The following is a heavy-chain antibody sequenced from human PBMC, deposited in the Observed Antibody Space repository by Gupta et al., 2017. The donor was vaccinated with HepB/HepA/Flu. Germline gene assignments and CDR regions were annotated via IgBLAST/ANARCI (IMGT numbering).Heavy chain of an antibody. D-gene: IGHD3-3*01. CDR2: IYYSGST. Sequence: QLQLQESGPGLVKPSETLSLTCTVSGGSISSSSYYWGWIRQPPGKGLEWIGSIYYSGSTYYNPSLKSRVTISVDTSKNQFSLKLSSVTAADTAVYYCARQNYDFWSGFLQTPFDYWGQGTLVTVSS. V-gene: IGHV4-39*01. CDR1: GGSISSSSYY. CDR3: ARQNYDFWSGFLQTPFDY. J-gene: IGHJ4*02.